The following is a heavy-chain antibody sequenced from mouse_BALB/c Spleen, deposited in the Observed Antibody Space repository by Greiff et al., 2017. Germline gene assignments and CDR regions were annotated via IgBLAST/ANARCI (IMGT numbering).Heavy chain of an antibody. V-gene: IGHV7-3*02. J-gene: IGHJ1*01. CDR3: ARDRDYDWYFDV. D-gene: IGHD2-4*01. CDR2: IRNKANGYTT. CDR1: GFTFTDYY. Sequence: EVMLVESGGGLVQPGGSLRLSCATSGFTFTDYYMSWVRQPPGKALEWLGFIRNKANGYTTEYSASVKGRFTISRDNSQSILYLQMNTLRAEDSATYYCARDRDYDWYFDVWGAGTTVTVSS.